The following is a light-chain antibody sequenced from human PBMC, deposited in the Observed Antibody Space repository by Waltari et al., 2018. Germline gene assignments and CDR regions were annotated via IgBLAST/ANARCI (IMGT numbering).Light chain of an antibody. CDR2: HVT. CDR3: SSYARGSVI. Sequence: QSALTQPAPVSGSPGQSITISSTAPSSDIGSYDPVSWYQQHPGKVPNLMIYHVTKRPSGVSNRFSGSKSGNTASLTISGLQAEDEADYYCSSYARGSVIFGGGTKLTVL. CDR1: SSDIGSYDP. V-gene: IGLV2-23*02. J-gene: IGLJ2*01.